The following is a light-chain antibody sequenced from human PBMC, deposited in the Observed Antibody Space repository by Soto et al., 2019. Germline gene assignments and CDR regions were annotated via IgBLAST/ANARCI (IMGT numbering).Light chain of an antibody. J-gene: IGKJ5*01. CDR1: QNIRNL. Sequence: DIRLTQSPSTVPAGGEDRVTITCRASQNIRNLLAWYQQKPGKAPKPLIFDASTLKTGVPSRFGGSGSGAEFNFTITGLQPDDFSTYFCIHYDPSPTLGQRTRREI. CDR2: DAS. V-gene: IGKV1-5*01. CDR3: IHYDPSPT.